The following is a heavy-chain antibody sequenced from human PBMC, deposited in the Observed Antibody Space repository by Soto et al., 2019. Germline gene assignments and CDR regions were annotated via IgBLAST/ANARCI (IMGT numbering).Heavy chain of an antibody. V-gene: IGHV2-5*02. D-gene: IGHD3-9*01. CDR3: AHRRYDILTGYPRVDY. J-gene: IGHJ4*02. CDR1: GFSLSTSGVG. CDR2: IYWDDDK. Sequence: SGPTLVNPTQTLTLTCTFSGFSLSTSGVGVGWIRQPPGKALEWLALIYWDDDKRYSPSLKSRLTITKDTSKNQVVLTMTNMDPVDTATYYCAHRRYDILTGYPRVDYWGQGTLVTVSS.